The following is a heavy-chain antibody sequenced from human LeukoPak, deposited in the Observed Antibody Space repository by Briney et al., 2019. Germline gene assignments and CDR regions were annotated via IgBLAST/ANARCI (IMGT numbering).Heavy chain of an antibody. CDR3: ARGYPGYCSGGSCYFEY. CDR1: GYTFTSYG. CDR2: ISAYNGNT. Sequence: GASVKVSCKASGYTFTSYGISWVRQAPGQGLEWMGWISAYNGNTNYAQKLQGRVTMTTDTSTSTAYMELRSLRSDDTAVYYCARGYPGYCSGGSCYFEYWGQGTLVTVSS. V-gene: IGHV1-18*01. J-gene: IGHJ4*02. D-gene: IGHD2-15*01.